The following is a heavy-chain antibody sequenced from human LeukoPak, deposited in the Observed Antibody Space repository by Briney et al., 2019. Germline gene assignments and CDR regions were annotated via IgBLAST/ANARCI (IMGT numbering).Heavy chain of an antibody. J-gene: IGHJ4*02. CDR2: IFYTGST. CDR1: SGSISTSNYY. CDR3: ARDRTDSSGYYYYFDY. Sequence: PSETLSLTCTVSSGSISTSNYYWGWVRQPPGKALEWIGNIFYTGSTYYSPSLKSRVTISLDTSKNQFSLKLSSVTAADTAVYYCARDRTDSSGYYYYFDYWGQGTLVTVSS. D-gene: IGHD3-22*01. V-gene: IGHV4-39*07.